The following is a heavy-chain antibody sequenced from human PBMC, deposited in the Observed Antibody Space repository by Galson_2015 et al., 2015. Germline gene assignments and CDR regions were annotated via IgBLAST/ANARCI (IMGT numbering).Heavy chain of an antibody. CDR2: ISSNEGST. J-gene: IGHJ6*03. V-gene: IGHV3-64D*06. CDR3: VRDHYMDV. CDR1: GFTFSTAW. Sequence: SLRLSCAASGFTFSTAWMSWVRQAPGKGLEFVSSISSNEGSTYYADSVKGRFTISRDSSNNTLSLQMTCLRAEDTAVYYCVRDHYMDVWGTGTTVGVSS.